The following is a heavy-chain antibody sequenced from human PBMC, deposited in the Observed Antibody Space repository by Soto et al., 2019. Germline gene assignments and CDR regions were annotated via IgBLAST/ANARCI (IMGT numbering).Heavy chain of an antibody. Sequence: QVQLVESGGGVVQPGRSLGLSCAASGFTFTNYGMHWVRQAPGKGLEWVAVIWYDGSNKYYADSVKGRFTISKDNSQNTLYLQMNNLRAEDTAMYYCTRDPYGGSRYYFDSWGQGTLVTVSS. CDR3: TRDPYGGSRYYFDS. CDR1: GFTFTNYG. J-gene: IGHJ4*02. V-gene: IGHV3-33*01. CDR2: IWYDGSNK. D-gene: IGHD1-26*01.